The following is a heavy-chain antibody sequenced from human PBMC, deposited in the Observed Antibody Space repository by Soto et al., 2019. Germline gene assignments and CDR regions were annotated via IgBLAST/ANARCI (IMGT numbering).Heavy chain of an antibody. CDR3: ARGWELHPFDI. CDR1: GGTFSSYA. Sequence: SVKVACKASGGTFSSYAISWVRQAPGQGLEWMGGIIPIFGTANYAQKFQGRVTITADESTSTAYMELSSLRSEDTAVYYCARGWELHPFDIWGQGTMVNVSS. J-gene: IGHJ3*02. V-gene: IGHV1-69*13. CDR2: IIPIFGTA. D-gene: IGHD1-26*01.